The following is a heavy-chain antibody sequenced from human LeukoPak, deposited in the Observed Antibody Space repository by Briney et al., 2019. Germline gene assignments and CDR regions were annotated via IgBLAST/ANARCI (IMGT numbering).Heavy chain of an antibody. V-gene: IGHV3-30*04. CDR1: GFTFSSYA. D-gene: IGHD3/OR15-3a*01. J-gene: IGHJ4*02. CDR2: ISYDGSNK. Sequence: PGRSLRLSCAASGFTFSSYAMHWVRQAPGKGLEWVAVISYDGSNKYYADSVKGRFTISRDNSENTLYLQMNSLRAEDTAVYYCARDRDWFGYFDYWGQGTLVTVSS. CDR3: ARDRDWFGYFDY.